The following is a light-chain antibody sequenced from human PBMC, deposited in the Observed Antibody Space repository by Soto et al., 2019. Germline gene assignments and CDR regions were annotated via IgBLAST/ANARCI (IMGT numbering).Light chain of an antibody. J-gene: IGKJ4*01. CDR2: LAA. CDR1: EGISSD. Sequence: DTQLTQSPSLLSASVGDTVTITCRASEGISSDLAWYQQKPGKGPKLLVYLAATLQSGVPSRFSGSGSGKEFTLTISSLQPEDFATSYCQQLNSYPLTFGGGTKVEVK. CDR3: QQLNSYPLT. V-gene: IGKV1-9*01.